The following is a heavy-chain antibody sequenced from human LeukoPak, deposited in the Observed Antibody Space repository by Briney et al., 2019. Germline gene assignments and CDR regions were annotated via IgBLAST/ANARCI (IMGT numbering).Heavy chain of an antibody. CDR3: ARVTIALRRITALDS. Sequence: GGSLRLSCAASGFIFSNYWMSWVRQVPGKGLEWVANIEQDGSEKYFVDSVRGRFTISRDNSKNSLFLQMSSLRAENTAIYYCARVTIALRRITALDSWGQGTLVTVSS. D-gene: IGHD3-9*01. J-gene: IGHJ4*02. V-gene: IGHV3-7*03. CDR1: GFIFSNYW. CDR2: IEQDGSEK.